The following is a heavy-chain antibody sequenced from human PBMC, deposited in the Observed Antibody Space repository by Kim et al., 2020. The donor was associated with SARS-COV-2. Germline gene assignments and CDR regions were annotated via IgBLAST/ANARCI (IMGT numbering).Heavy chain of an antibody. D-gene: IGHD5-12*01. Sequence: GGSLRLSCAASGFTFSAYAMPWVRQTPGNGLEWVSTINSGGSGTYYADSVKGRFTISRDNSKNTLYLQMNSLRLEDTAVYYCAEAPIRGMVATGCWGQGTQLPVSS. J-gene: IGHJ4*02. CDR1: GFTFSAYA. V-gene: IGHV3-23*01. CDR3: AEAPIRGMVATGC. CDR2: INSGGSGT.